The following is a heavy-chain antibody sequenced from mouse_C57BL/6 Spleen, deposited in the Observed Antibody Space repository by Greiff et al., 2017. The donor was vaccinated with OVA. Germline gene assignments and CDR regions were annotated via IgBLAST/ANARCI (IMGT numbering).Heavy chain of an antibody. D-gene: IGHD4-1*01. CDR2: IDPSDSYT. Sequence: QVQLQQSGAELVKPGASVKLSCKASGYTFTSYWMQWVKQRPGQGLEWIGEIDPSDSYTNYNQKFKGKATLTVDTSSSTAYMQLSSLTSEDSAVYYCARAGDWGFDYWGQGTTLTGSS. CDR3: ARAGDWGFDY. CDR1: GYTFTSYW. J-gene: IGHJ2*01. V-gene: IGHV1-50*01.